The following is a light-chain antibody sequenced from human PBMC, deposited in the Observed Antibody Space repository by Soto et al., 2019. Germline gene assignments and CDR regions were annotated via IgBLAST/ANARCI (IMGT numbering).Light chain of an antibody. CDR3: QQYNDYSWT. V-gene: IGKV1-5*03. J-gene: IGKJ1*01. CDR2: KAS. Sequence: DIQMTQSPSTRSASVGDSVSINCRASQSISAWLAWYQQKPGKAPRLLIYKASTLEIGVPSRFSGSGSGTEFTLTISSLQPDDVAIYYCQQYNDYSWTFGQGTKVDIK. CDR1: QSISAW.